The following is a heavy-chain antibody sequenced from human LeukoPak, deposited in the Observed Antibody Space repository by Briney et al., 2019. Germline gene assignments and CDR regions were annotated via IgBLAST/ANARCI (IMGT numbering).Heavy chain of an antibody. CDR1: GYTFTSYD. CDR3: ARGGYGSGSYYNDY. CDR2: VNPNSGNT. Sequence: ASVKVSCKASGYTFTSYDINWVRQATGQGLEWMGWVNPNSGNTGYAQKFQGRVTMTRNTSISTAYMELSSLRSEDTAVYYCARGGYGSGSYYNDYWGQGTLVTVSS. D-gene: IGHD3-10*01. V-gene: IGHV1-8*01. J-gene: IGHJ4*02.